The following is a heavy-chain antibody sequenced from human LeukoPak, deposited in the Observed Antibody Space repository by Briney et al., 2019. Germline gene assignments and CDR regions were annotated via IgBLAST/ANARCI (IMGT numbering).Heavy chain of an antibody. Sequence: PGGSLRLSCAASGFTFSSYWTHWVRQAPGEGLVWVSRINSGGSSTGYADSVKGRFTTSRDNAKNTLYLQMDSLRAEDTAVYYCARDVGVAVPGLLYWGQGTLVTVSS. D-gene: IGHD2-21*02. CDR2: INSGGSST. CDR3: ARDVGVAVPGLLY. CDR1: GFTFSSYW. J-gene: IGHJ4*02. V-gene: IGHV3-74*01.